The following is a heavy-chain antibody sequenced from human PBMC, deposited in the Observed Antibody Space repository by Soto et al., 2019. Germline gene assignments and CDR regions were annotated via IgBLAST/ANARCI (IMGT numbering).Heavy chain of an antibody. CDR2: ISTSSSFM. V-gene: IGHV3-21*01. Sequence: GGSLRLSCAASGFTFSAYRMNWVRQAPGKGLEWVSTISTSSSFMYYSDSVKGRFTISRDNAKNSLHLQMSSLRVEDTAVYYCVRTDSWFDPWGQGTLVTVSS. J-gene: IGHJ5*02. CDR1: GFTFSAYR. CDR3: VRTDSWFDP.